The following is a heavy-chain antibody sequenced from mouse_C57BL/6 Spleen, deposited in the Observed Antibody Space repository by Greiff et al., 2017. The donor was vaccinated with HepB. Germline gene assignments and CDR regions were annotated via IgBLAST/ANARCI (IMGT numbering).Heavy chain of an antibody. CDR1: GYTFTSYW. D-gene: IGHD1-1*01. V-gene: IGHV1-53*01. CDR2: INPSNGGT. J-gene: IGHJ4*01. Sequence: VKLQESGTELVKPGASVKLSCKASGYTFTSYWMHWVKQRPGQGLEWIGNINPSNGGTNYNEKFKSKATLTVDKSSSTAYMQLSSLTSEDSAVYYCARLDYGSSGYYAMDYWGQGTSVTVSS. CDR3: ARLDYGSSGYYAMDY.